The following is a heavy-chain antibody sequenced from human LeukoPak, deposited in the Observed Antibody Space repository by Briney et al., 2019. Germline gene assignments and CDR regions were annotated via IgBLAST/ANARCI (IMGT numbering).Heavy chain of an antibody. J-gene: IGHJ5*02. CDR2: IYHSGST. CDR1: GGSISSGGYS. D-gene: IGHD5-18*01. V-gene: IGHV4-30-2*02. CDR3: ARGYSYGKYNWFDP. Sequence: SQTLSLTCAVSGGSISSGGYSWSWIRQPPGKGLEWIGYIYHSGSTYYNPSLKSRVTISVDRSKNQFSLKLSSVTAADTAVYYCARGYSYGKYNWFDPWGQGTLVTVSS.